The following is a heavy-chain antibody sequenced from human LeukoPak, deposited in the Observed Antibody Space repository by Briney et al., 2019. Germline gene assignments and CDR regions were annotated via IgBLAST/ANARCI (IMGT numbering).Heavy chain of an antibody. CDR1: GGSFSGYY. CDR2: INHSGST. J-gene: IGHJ6*03. CDR3: ARGIPYYYYMDV. V-gene: IGHV4-34*01. Sequence: PSETLSLTCAVYGGSFSGYYWSWIRQPPGKGLEWIGEINHSGSTNYNPSLKSRVPISVDTSKNQFSLKLSSVTAADTAVYYCARGIPYYYYMDVWGKGTTVTVSS.